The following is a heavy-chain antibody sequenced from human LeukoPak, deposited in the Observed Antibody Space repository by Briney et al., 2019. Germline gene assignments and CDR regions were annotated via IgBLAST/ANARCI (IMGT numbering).Heavy chain of an antibody. Sequence: ASVKVSCKASGYTFTSYDINWVRQATGQGLEWMGWMNPNSDNTGYAQKFQGRVTMTTDTSTSTAYMELRSLRSDDTAVYYCARETQLAENFDYWGQGTLVTVSS. CDR3: ARETQLAENFDY. CDR2: MNPNSDNT. J-gene: IGHJ4*02. V-gene: IGHV1-8*02. CDR1: GYTFTSYD.